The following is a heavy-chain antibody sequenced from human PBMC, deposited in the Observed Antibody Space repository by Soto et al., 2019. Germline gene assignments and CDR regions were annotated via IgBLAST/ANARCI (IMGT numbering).Heavy chain of an antibody. CDR2: ISGSGGST. J-gene: IGHJ4*02. Sequence: GGSLRLSCAASGFTFSSYAMSWVRQAPGKGLEWVSAISGSGGSTYYADSVKGRFTISRDNSKNTLYLQMNSLRAEDTAVYYCAKGYCSGGSCYYFDYWGQGTLVTVSS. CDR1: GFTFSSYA. D-gene: IGHD2-15*01. V-gene: IGHV3-23*01. CDR3: AKGYCSGGSCYYFDY.